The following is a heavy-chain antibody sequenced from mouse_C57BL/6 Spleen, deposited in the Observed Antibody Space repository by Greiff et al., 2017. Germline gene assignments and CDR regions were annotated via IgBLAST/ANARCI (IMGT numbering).Heavy chain of an antibody. CDR3: HYGSSYDFAY. CDR2: IHPNSGST. CDR1: GYTFTSYW. Sequence: QVQLQQPGAELVKPGASVKLSCKASGYTFTSYWMHWVKQRPGQGLEWIGMIHPNSGSTNYNEKFKSKATLTVDKSSTTAYMQLSSLTSEDSAVYYCHYGSSYDFAYWGQGTLVTVSA. J-gene: IGHJ3*01. V-gene: IGHV1-64*01. D-gene: IGHD1-1*01.